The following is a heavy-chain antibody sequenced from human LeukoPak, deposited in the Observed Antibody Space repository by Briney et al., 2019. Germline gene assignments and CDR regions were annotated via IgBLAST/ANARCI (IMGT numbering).Heavy chain of an antibody. CDR3: AREEVEFRDGWTGMDV. V-gene: IGHV3-48*03. Sequence: GGSLRLSCAASGFTFSSYEMNRVRQAPGKGLEWVSCITSSGSTIYYADSVKGRFTISRDNAKNSLYLQMDSLRAEDTAVYYCAREEVEFRDGWTGMDVWGQGTTVTVSS. CDR2: ITSSGSTI. CDR1: GFTFSSYE. D-gene: IGHD3-10*01. J-gene: IGHJ6*02.